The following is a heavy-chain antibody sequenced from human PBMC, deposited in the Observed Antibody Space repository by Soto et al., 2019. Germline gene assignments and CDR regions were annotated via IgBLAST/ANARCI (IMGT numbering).Heavy chain of an antibody. D-gene: IGHD3-22*01. Sequence: HPGGSLRLSCAASGFTFSSYGMHWVRQAPGKGLEWVAVIWYDGSNKYYADSVKGRFTISRDNSKNTLYLQMNSLRAEDTAVYYCAREGDSSGYYGGAFDIWGQGTMVTVSS. J-gene: IGHJ3*02. CDR1: GFTFSSYG. CDR3: AREGDSSGYYGGAFDI. V-gene: IGHV3-30*19. CDR2: IWYDGSNK.